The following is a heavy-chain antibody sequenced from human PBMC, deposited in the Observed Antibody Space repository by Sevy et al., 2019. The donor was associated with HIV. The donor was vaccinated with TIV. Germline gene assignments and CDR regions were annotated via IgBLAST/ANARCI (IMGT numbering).Heavy chain of an antibody. V-gene: IGHV3-23*01. CDR3: AREGCNQAHDY. CDR2: FSFGCGRI. J-gene: IGHJ4*02. CDR1: GFTFAKYS. Sequence: GGSLRLSCAASGFTFAKYSMSWLRQAPGKGLEWVSTFSFGCGRINYADSVKGRFTISRDDSKNTLYLQMNSLRAEDTAKYFCAREGCNQAHDYWGQGTLVTVSS.